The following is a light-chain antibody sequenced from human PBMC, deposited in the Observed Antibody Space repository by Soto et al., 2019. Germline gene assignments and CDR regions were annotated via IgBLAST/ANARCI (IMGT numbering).Light chain of an antibody. CDR2: EVS. Sequence: QSALTQPASVSGSPGQSITISCTGTTSDVGGYNFVSWYQLHPGKAPKLMIFEVSNRPSGVSNRFSGSKSGNTASLTISGIQAEDEADYYCSSYTSSGTRVVGTGTKLTVL. V-gene: IGLV2-14*01. CDR3: SSYTSSGTRV. J-gene: IGLJ1*01. CDR1: TSDVGGYNF.